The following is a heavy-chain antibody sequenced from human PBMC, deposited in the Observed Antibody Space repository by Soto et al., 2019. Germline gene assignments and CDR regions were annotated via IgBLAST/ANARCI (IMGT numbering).Heavy chain of an antibody. CDR1: GGSFSGYY. CDR2: INHSGST. Sequence: PSETLSLTCAVYGGSFSGYYWSWIRQPPGKGLEWIGEINHSGSTNYNPSLKSRVTISVDTSKNQFSLKLSSVTAADTAVYYCARGRNYYDSSGYYYPPIFYFDYWGQGTLVTVSS. J-gene: IGHJ4*02. V-gene: IGHV4-34*01. D-gene: IGHD3-22*01. CDR3: ARGRNYYDSSGYYYPPIFYFDY.